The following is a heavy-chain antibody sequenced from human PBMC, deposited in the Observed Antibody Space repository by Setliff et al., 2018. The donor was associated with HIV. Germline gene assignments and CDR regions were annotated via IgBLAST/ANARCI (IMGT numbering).Heavy chain of an antibody. J-gene: IGHJ6*03. CDR1: GYNFTSFW. D-gene: IGHD2-2*01. CDR2: IYPDDSNT. Sequence: PGESLKISCQVSGYNFTSFWIGWVRQMPGKGLEWMGIIYPDDSNTRYSPSFRGQVTISADMSISTAYLQWSSLQASDTAIYYCARRIPRFSNAVHMDVWGKGTTVTVSS. CDR3: ARRIPRFSNAVHMDV. V-gene: IGHV5-51*01.